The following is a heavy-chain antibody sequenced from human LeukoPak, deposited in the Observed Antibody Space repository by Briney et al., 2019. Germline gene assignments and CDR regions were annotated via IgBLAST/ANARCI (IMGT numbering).Heavy chain of an antibody. CDR1: GGSISSYY. V-gene: IGHV4-59*01. J-gene: IGHJ5*02. CDR3: ARGYDFWSGYPNFDP. CDR2: IYYSGST. Sequence: SETLSLTCTVSGGSISSYYWSWIRQPPGKGLEWIGYIYYSGSTNYSPSLKSRVTISVDTSKNQFSLKLSSVTAADTAVYYCARGYDFWSGYPNFDPWGQGTLVTVSS. D-gene: IGHD3-3*01.